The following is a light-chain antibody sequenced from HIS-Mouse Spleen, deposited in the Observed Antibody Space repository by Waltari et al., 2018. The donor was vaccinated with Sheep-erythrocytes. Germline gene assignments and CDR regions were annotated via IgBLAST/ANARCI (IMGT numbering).Light chain of an antibody. CDR3: YSTDSSGNHWV. Sequence: SYELTQPPSVSVSPGQTARITCAGDALPTKSAFLYQQKSGQAPVLVIYEDSKRPSGIPERFSGSSSGTMATLTISGAQVEDDADYYCYSTDSSGNHWVFGGGTKLTVL. V-gene: IGLV3-10*01. J-gene: IGLJ3*02. CDR1: ALPTKS. CDR2: EDS.